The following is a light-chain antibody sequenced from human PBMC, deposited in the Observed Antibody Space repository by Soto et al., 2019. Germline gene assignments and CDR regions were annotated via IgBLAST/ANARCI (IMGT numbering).Light chain of an antibody. CDR2: DTS. J-gene: IGKJ5*01. CDR3: QQYGTSEII. V-gene: IGKV3-20*01. CDR1: QSLTNSF. Sequence: EIVLTKYPSTLSLSPGERATLSCISSQSLTNSFIAWYQQRPGQAPRLLIYDTSSRASGIPDRFSGSGSGTDFTLTISRLETEDFAVFYCQQYGTSEIIFGQGTRLEI.